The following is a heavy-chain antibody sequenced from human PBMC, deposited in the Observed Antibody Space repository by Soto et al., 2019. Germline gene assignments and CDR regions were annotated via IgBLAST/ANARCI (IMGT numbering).Heavy chain of an antibody. J-gene: IGHJ4*02. CDR3: AYGSSSAWIDY. D-gene: IGHD6-25*01. CDR1: GDSMRGYHFY. V-gene: IGHV4-39*05. Sequence: SETPSLTCSVSGDSMRGYHFYWGWIRQAPGKGLEWIGSAYSSGGNTYYRPSLKSRVSISVVTSKNEFSLGLTSLTAADTAVYFCAYGSSSAWIDYWGQGTLVTVSS. CDR2: AYSSGGNT.